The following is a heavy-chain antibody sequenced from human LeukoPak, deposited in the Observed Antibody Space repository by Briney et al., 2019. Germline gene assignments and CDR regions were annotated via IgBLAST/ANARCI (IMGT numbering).Heavy chain of an antibody. CDR3: ARLGSGRTHSYYYRDV. CDR1: GGSISSSSYY. CDR2: IYYSGST. D-gene: IGHD3-10*01. J-gene: IGHJ6*03. V-gene: IGHV4-39*01. Sequence: SSETLSLTCTVSGGSISSSSYYWGWIRQPPGQGLEWIVSIYYSGSTYYNLSLKSPVTISVDTSKNQFSLKLSSVTAADTAVYYCARLGSGRTHSYYYRDVWGKRTTVTVSS.